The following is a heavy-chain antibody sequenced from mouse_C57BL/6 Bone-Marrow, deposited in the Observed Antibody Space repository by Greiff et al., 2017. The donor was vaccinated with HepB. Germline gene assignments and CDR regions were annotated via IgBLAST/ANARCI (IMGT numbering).Heavy chain of an antibody. D-gene: IGHD2-4*01. CDR3: ARSHYYDYLYWYFDV. J-gene: IGHJ1*03. V-gene: IGHV1-52*01. CDR2: IDPSDSET. Sequence: QVQLQQPGAELVRPGSSVKLSCKASGYTFTSYWMHWVKQRPIQGLEWIGNIDPSDSETHYNQKFKDKATLTVDKSSSTAYMQLSSLTSEDSAVYYCARSHYYDYLYWYFDVWGTGTTVTVSS. CDR1: GYTFTSYW.